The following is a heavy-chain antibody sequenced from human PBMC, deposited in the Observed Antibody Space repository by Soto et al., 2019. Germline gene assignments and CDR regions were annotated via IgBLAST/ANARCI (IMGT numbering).Heavy chain of an antibody. J-gene: IGHJ4*02. CDR1: GFTFTYYT. CDR2: VSSSSSYI. Sequence: EVQLVESGGGLVKPGGALRLSCAASGFTFTYYTMNWVRQPPGKGLEWVSSVSSSSSYIYFADSMKGRFTISRDNARNTLYLQLNSLRAADTAVYYCARRYSSNYDAFDYWGQGTLVTVSS. V-gene: IGHV3-21*01. D-gene: IGHD6-13*01. CDR3: ARRYSSNYDAFDY.